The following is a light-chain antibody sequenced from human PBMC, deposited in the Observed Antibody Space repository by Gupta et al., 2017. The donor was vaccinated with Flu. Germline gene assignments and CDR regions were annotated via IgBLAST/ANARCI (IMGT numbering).Light chain of an antibody. CDR1: QSISSY. J-gene: IGKJ1*01. CDR2: AAS. Sequence: DLQMTQSPSSLSASVGDRVTITCRASQSISSYLNWYQQKPGKAPKLLIYAASSLQRGVPSRFSGSGSGTDFTPTISRLQPEDYATYDCQQRESTPKTFGQGTKVEIK. V-gene: IGKV1-39*01. CDR3: QQRESTPKT.